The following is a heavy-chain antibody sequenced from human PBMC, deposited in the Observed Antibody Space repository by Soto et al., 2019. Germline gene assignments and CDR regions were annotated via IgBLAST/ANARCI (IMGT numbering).Heavy chain of an antibody. Sequence: QVQLVESGGGVVQPGRSLRLSCAVSGFIFKNYALNWVRQAPGKGLEWVASITRDGYNKYYADSVKGRFTISRDNSINTLSLQMTALRVEDASVYYCTKSSGGSSSVGMDYWGPGTLVTVSS. CDR1: GFIFKNYA. CDR2: ITRDGYNK. CDR3: TKSSGGSSSVGMDY. J-gene: IGHJ4*02. V-gene: IGHV3-30*04. D-gene: IGHD6-6*01.